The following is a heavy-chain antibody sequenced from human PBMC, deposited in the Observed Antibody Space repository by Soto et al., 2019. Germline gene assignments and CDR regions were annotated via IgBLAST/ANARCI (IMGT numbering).Heavy chain of an antibody. D-gene: IGHD4-17*01. CDR2: IDQSGGTA. CDR1: GFIFSTYA. V-gene: IGHV3-23*01. Sequence: PGGSLRLSCAASGFIFSTYAMNWVRQAPGKGLELVASIDQSGGTAYYAESVRGRFAISRDNSINTLYLQMSSLRAEDTALYFCAHPRGYGVFDAVDIRGQGTMVTVSS. J-gene: IGHJ3*02. CDR3: AHPRGYGVFDAVDI.